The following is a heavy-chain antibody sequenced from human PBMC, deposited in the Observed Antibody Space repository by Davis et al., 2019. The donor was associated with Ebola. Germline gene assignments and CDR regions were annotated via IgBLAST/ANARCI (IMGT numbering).Heavy chain of an antibody. CDR3: AKGNYDSSGYWGYWFDP. CDR1: GFTFSRYA. CDR2: ISASGGDT. V-gene: IGHV3-23*01. J-gene: IGHJ5*02. D-gene: IGHD3-22*01. Sequence: GGSLRLSCSASGFTFSRYAMSWVRQAPGKGPECVSTISASGGDTYYADSVKGRFTIYRDNSNTFYVQMNSLRAEDTAVYYCAKGNYDSSGYWGYWFDPWGQGTLVTVSS.